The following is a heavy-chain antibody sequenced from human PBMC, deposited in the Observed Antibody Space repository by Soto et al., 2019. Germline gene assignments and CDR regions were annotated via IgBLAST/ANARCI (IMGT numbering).Heavy chain of an antibody. J-gene: IGHJ4*02. CDR3: ARDTTPIFISWSDFDY. V-gene: IGHV1-8*01. CDR1: GYTFTSYD. CDR2: MNPNSGNT. D-gene: IGHD3-3*01. Sequence: ASVKVSCKASGYTFTSYDINCVRQATGQGLEWMGWMNPNSGNTVYAQKFPVRVTRTRRTSISTASIELSPLRSEDTTVYYSARDTTPIFISWSDFDYATQETMVTVAS.